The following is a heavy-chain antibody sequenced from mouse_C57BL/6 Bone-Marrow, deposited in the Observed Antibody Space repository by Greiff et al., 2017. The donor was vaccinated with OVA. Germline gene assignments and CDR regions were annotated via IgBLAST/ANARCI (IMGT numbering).Heavy chain of an antibody. D-gene: IGHD5-5*01. V-gene: IGHV1-81*01. CDR1: GYTFTSYG. J-gene: IGHJ3*01. CDR3: ARSYLSWFAY. CDR2: IYPRSGNT. Sequence: QVQLQQSGAELARPGASVKLSCKASGYTFTSYGISWVKQSTGQGLEWIGEIYPRSGNTYYNEKFKGKATLTADKSSSTAYMELRSLTSEDSAVYFCARSYLSWFAYWGQGTLVTVSA.